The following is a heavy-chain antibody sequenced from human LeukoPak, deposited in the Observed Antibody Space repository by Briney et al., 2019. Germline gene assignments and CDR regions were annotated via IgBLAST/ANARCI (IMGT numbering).Heavy chain of an antibody. D-gene: IGHD5-12*01. Sequence: GGSLRHSCAASGFTFSSYWMHWVRQAPGKGLVWVSRINGDGSSTNYADSVKGRFTISRDNAKKALYLRMNSLGVEDTAVYYCAVKGGYNDWDAPFDYWGQGTLVTVSS. V-gene: IGHV3-74*01. CDR3: AVKGGYNDWDAPFDY. J-gene: IGHJ4*02. CDR2: INGDGSST. CDR1: GFTFSSYW.